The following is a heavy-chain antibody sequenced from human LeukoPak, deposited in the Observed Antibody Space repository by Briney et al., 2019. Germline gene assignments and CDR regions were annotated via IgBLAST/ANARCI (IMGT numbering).Heavy chain of an antibody. V-gene: IGHV4-59*01. CDR2: IYYSGST. CDR1: GFTFSSYW. D-gene: IGHD5-12*01. J-gene: IGHJ4*02. Sequence: GSLRLSCAASGFTFSSYWMSWIRQPPGKGLEWIGYIYYSGSTNYNPSLKSRVTISVDTSKNQFSLKLSSVTAADTAVYYCAREGGYDQIDYWGQGTLVTVSS. CDR3: AREGGYDQIDY.